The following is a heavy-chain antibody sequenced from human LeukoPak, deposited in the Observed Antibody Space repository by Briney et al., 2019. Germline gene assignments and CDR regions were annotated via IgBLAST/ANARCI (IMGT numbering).Heavy chain of an antibody. Sequence: GGSLRLSCAAFGFTFDDYAMHWVRQAPGKGLEWVSGISWNSGSIGYADSVKGRFTISRDDAKNSLYLQMNSLRAEDMALYCCAKGSTTVVTLGVFDYWGQGTLVTVSS. CDR3: AKGSTTVVTLGVFDY. D-gene: IGHD4-23*01. CDR2: ISWNSGSI. CDR1: GFTFDDYA. J-gene: IGHJ4*02. V-gene: IGHV3-9*03.